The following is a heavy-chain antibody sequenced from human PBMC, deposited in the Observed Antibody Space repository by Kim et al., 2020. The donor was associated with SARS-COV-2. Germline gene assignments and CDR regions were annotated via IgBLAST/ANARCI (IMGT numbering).Heavy chain of an antibody. CDR3: TRHPAPSSSWYDWCDP. CDR2: IRGKANNDAT. CDR1: GFSFSDSP. Sequence: GGSLRLSCAASGFSFSDSPMHWVRQAPGKGLEWVGRIRGKANNDATAYAASVKCRFIISRDDSKNTAYLQMNSLKNEDTAVYYCTRHPAPSSSWYDWCDPWGQGTLVTVSS. J-gene: IGHJ5*02. D-gene: IGHD6-13*01. V-gene: IGHV3-73*01.